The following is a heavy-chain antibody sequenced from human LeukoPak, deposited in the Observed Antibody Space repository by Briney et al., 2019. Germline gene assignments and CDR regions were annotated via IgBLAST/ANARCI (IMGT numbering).Heavy chain of an antibody. D-gene: IGHD3-22*01. J-gene: IGHJ4*02. CDR1: GFKLSDYW. CDR2: IQNEGSET. V-gene: IGHV3-7*01. Sequence: GGSLRLSCAAAGFKLSDYWMSWVRQAPGKWLERVANIQNEGSETYYMDSVRGRFTISRDNSKNTLYLQMNSLRAEDTAVYYCAKDLYDSSGPFDYWGQGTLVTVSS. CDR3: AKDLYDSSGPFDY.